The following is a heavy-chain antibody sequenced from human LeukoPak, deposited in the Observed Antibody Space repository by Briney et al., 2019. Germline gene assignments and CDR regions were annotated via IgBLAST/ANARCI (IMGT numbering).Heavy chain of an antibody. Sequence: GGSLRLSCAASGFTFSNAWMSWVRQAPGKGLEWVGRIKSKTDGWTTEYAAPVKGRFTISRDDSKNSLYLQMNSLKTEDTAVYYCTTLRRRDCWIDYWGQGRLGSVSS. J-gene: IGHJ4*02. CDR1: GFTFSNAW. CDR3: TTLRRRDCWIDY. CDR2: IKSKTDGWTT. D-gene: IGHD2-21*02. V-gene: IGHV3-15*01.